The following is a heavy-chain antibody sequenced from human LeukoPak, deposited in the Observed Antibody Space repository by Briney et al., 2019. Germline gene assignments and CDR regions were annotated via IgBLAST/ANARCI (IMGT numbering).Heavy chain of an antibody. CDR1: GGSFSGYY. D-gene: IGHD3-3*01. Sequence: PSETLSLTCAVYGGSFSGYYWSWIRQPPGKGLEWIGEINHSGSTNYNPSLKSRITISVDTSKSRFSLKLNSVTAADTAVYYCARLVSGYPFDYWGQGTLVTVSS. CDR2: INHSGST. V-gene: IGHV4-34*01. CDR3: ARLVSGYPFDY. J-gene: IGHJ4*02.